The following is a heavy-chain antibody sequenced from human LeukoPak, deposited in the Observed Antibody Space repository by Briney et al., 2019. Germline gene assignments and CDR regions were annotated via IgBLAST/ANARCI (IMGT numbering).Heavy chain of an antibody. CDR3: ARSIEGSSSQTFDY. D-gene: IGHD6-6*01. J-gene: IGHJ4*02. CDR2: IYHSGST. Sequence: PSETLSLTCAVSGGSISSGGYSWSWIRQPPGKGLEWIGYIYHSGSTYYNPSLKSRVTISVDRSKNQFSLKLSSVTAADTAVYYCARSIEGSSSQTFDYWGQGTLVTVSS. CDR1: GGSISSGGYS. V-gene: IGHV4-30-2*01.